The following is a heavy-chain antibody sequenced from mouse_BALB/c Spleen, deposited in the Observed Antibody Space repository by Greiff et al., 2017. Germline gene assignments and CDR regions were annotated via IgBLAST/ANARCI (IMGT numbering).Heavy chain of an antibody. Sequence: EVKVIESGGGLVQPGGSLKLSCAASGFDFSRYWMSWVRQAPGKGLEWIGEINPDSSTINYKPSLKDKFIISRDNAKNTLYLQMSKVSSEDTALYYCARTWKAMDYWGQGTSVTVSS. CDR2: INPDSSTI. CDR3: ARTWKAMDY. J-gene: IGHJ4*01. CDR1: GFDFSRYW. V-gene: IGHV4-1*02.